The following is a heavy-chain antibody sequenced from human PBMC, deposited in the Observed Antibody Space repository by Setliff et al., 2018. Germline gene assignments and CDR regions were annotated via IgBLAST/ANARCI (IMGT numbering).Heavy chain of an antibody. V-gene: IGHV4-34*01. J-gene: IGHJ1*01. CDR1: GGSFSGFY. D-gene: IGHD1-26*01. Sequence: SETLSLTFAVYGGSFSGFYWSWIRQSPGKGLEWIGEIDHTGRTNYTPSLESRVPISLDTAKNQFFLKLTSVTAADTAFYYCAKSPPRVDVVGKIRYFEHWGQATVVTVSS. CDR2: IDHTGRT. CDR3: AKSPPRVDVVGKIRYFEH.